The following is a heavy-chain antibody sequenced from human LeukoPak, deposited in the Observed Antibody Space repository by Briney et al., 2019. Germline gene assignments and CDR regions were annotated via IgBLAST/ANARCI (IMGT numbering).Heavy chain of an antibody. J-gene: IGHJ4*02. CDR2: INPNSGGT. V-gene: IGHV1-2*02. D-gene: IGHD6-13*01. Sequence: GASVKVSCTASGYTFTGYYMHWVRQPPGQGLEWMGWINPNSGGTNYAQKFQGRVTMTRDTSISTAYMELSRLRSDDTAVYYCARDVIAAAGILDYWGQGTLVTVSS. CDR3: ARDVIAAAGILDY. CDR1: GYTFTGYY.